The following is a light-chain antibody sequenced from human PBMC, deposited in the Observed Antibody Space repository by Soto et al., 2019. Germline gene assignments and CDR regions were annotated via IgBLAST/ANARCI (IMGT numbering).Light chain of an antibody. J-gene: IGLJ1*01. CDR3: GTWDSSLNAGRL. V-gene: IGLV1-51*02. CDR1: SSDVGGYNY. Sequence: QSVLTQPPSASGSPGQSVTISCTGTSSDVGGYNYVSWYQQYPGAAPNLLIYEDNKRPSGIPDRFSASKSGTSATLAITGLQTGDEAEYHCGTWDSSLNAGRLFGTGTKVTVL. CDR2: EDN.